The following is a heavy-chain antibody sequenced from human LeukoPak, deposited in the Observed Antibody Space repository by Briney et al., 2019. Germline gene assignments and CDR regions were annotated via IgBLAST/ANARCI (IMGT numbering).Heavy chain of an antibody. J-gene: IGHJ4*02. Sequence: SETLSLTCTVSGGSISSSSYYWGWIRQPPGKGLEWIGSIYYSGSTYYNPSLKSRVTISVDASKNQFSLKLSSVTAADTAVYYCAGGAIAVAGLIDYWGQGTLVTVSS. V-gene: IGHV4-39*01. CDR3: AGGAIAVAGLIDY. CDR2: IYYSGST. D-gene: IGHD6-19*01. CDR1: GGSISSSSYY.